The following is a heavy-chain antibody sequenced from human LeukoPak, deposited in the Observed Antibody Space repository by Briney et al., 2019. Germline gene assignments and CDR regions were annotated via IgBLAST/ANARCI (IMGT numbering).Heavy chain of an antibody. D-gene: IGHD1-26*01. J-gene: IGHJ4*02. Sequence: ASVKVSCKASGYTFTGYYMHWVRQAPGQGLEWMGRINPNSGGTNYAQKFQGRVTTTRDTSISTAYMELSRLRSDDTAVYYCARGVHSGRSRHFDYWGQGTLVTVSS. CDR1: GYTFTGYY. CDR3: ARGVHSGRSRHFDY. CDR2: INPNSGGT. V-gene: IGHV1-2*06.